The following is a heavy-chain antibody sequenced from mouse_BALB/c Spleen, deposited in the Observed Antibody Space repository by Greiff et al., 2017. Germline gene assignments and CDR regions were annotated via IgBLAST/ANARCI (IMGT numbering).Heavy chain of an antibody. V-gene: IGHV5-17*02. CDR3: ARHRYDETGDY. Sequence: DVKLVESGGGLVQPGGSRKLSCAASGFTFSSFGMHWVRQAPEKGLEWVAYISSGSSTIYYADTVKGRFTISRDNPKNTLFLQMTSLRSEDTAMYYCARHRYDETGDYWGQGTTLTVSS. J-gene: IGHJ2*01. CDR2: ISSGSSTI. D-gene: IGHD2-14*01. CDR1: GFTFSSFG.